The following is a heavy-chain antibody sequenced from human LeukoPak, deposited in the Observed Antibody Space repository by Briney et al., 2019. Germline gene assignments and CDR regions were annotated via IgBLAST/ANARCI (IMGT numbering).Heavy chain of an antibody. CDR3: ARDLGAGWYFNH. CDR2: ISSRGDT. D-gene: IGHD6-19*01. J-gene: IGHJ4*02. Sequence: QSGGSLRLSCVVSGFSVDDNYLSWVRQTPGKGLEWLSLISSRGDTYYADSVKGRFTISRDNSENTLFLQMRALRDEDTAIYYCARDLGAGWYFNHWGQGTPVTVSS. V-gene: IGHV3-53*01. CDR1: GFSVDDNY.